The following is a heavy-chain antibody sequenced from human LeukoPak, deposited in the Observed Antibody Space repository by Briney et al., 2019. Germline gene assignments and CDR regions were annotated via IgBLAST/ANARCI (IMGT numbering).Heavy chain of an antibody. Sequence: SETLSLTCTVSGGSISSGGHYWSWIRQPAGKGLEYLGRISSTGSTNYNPSLRSRVTISADTSKNHFSLKLTSVTAADTAVYYCARWAEGSYFDYWGQGTLVTVSS. CDR2: ISSTGST. CDR1: GGSISSGGHY. CDR3: ARWAEGSYFDY. V-gene: IGHV4-61*02. D-gene: IGHD1-26*01. J-gene: IGHJ4*02.